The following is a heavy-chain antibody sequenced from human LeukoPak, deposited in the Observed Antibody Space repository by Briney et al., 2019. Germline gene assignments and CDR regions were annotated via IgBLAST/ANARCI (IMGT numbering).Heavy chain of an antibody. D-gene: IGHD4-11*01. V-gene: IGHV3-21*01. Sequence: GGSLRLSCAASGFTFSSYSMNWVRQAPGKGLEWVSSISSSSSYIYYADSVKGRFTISRDNAKNSLYLQMNSLRAEDTAVYYCARDASFDYGNYGLVDYWGQGTLVTVSS. CDR3: ARDASFDYGNYGLVDY. CDR2: ISSSSSYI. J-gene: IGHJ4*02. CDR1: GFTFSSYS.